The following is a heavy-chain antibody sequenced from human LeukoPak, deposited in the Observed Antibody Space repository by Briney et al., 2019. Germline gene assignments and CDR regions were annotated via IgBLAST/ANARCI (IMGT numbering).Heavy chain of an antibody. V-gene: IGHV3-30*02. Sequence: PGGSLRLSCAASGFTFSSYGMHWVRQAPGKGLEWVAFIRYDGSNKYYADSVKGRFTISRDNSKNTLYLKMNSLRAEDTAVYYCARYNRRFGLLDYWGQGTLVTVSS. D-gene: IGHD3-10*01. J-gene: IGHJ4*02. CDR2: IRYDGSNK. CDR3: ARYNRRFGLLDY. CDR1: GFTFSSYG.